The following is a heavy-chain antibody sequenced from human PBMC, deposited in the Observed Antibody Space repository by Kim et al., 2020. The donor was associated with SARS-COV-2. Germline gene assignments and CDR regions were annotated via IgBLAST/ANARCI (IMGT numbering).Heavy chain of an antibody. CDR3: ARDTRSGSYYHYYYYYGMDV. V-gene: IGHV4-59*13. CDR2: IYYSGST. Sequence: SETLSLTCTVSGGSISSYYWSWIRQPPGKGLEWIGYIYYSGSTNYNPSLKSRVTISVDTSKNQFSLKLSSVTAADTAVYYCARDTRSGSYYHYYYYYGMDVWGQGTTGTVSS. J-gene: IGHJ6*02. D-gene: IGHD1-26*01. CDR1: GGSISSYY.